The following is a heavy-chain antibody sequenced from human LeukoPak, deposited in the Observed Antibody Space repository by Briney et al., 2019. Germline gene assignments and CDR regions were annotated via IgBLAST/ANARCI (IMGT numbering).Heavy chain of an antibody. D-gene: IGHD6-19*01. CDR2: ISASGGST. Sequence: GGSLRLSCAASGFTFSSYAMSWVRQAPGKGLEWVSAISASGGSTYYADSVKGRFTISRDNSKNTLYLQMNSLRAKDTAVYYCAKDHSSGWQDKYFQHWGQGTLVTVPS. CDR1: GFTFSSYA. V-gene: IGHV3-23*01. CDR3: AKDHSSGWQDKYFQH. J-gene: IGHJ1*01.